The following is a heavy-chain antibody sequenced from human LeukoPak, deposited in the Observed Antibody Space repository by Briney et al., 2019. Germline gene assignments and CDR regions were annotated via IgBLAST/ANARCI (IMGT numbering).Heavy chain of an antibody. J-gene: IGHJ4*02. Sequence: PSETLSLTCAVYGGSFSGYYWSWIRQPPGKGLEWIGEINHSGSTNYNPSLKSRVTISVDTSKNQFSLKLSSVTAADTAVYYCARTVDTATHFDYWGQGTLVTVSS. CDR3: ARTVDTATHFDY. CDR2: INHSGST. D-gene: IGHD5-18*01. CDR1: GGSFSGYY. V-gene: IGHV4-34*01.